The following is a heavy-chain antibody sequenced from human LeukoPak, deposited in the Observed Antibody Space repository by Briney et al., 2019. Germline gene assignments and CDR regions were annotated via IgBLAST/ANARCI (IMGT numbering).Heavy chain of an antibody. Sequence: GGSPRLSCAASGFTFDDYAMHWVRQAPGKGLEWVSGISWNSGSIGYADSVKGRFTISRDNAKNSLYLQMNSLRAEDTALYYCAKGFSSGSLYYYYYGMDVWGQGTTVTVSS. CDR3: AKGFSSGSLYYYYYGMDV. CDR1: GFTFDDYA. V-gene: IGHV3-9*01. CDR2: ISWNSGSI. J-gene: IGHJ6*02. D-gene: IGHD1-26*01.